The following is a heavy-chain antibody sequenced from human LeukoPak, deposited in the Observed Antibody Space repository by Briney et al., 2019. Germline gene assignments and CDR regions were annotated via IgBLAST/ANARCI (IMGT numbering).Heavy chain of an antibody. CDR3: ARHNNYWLSSRWWFDP. CDR2: INHSGST. Sequence: PSETLSLTCAVYGGSFSGYYCSWIRQPPGKGLEWIGEINHSGSTNYNPSLKSRVTISVDTSKNQFSLKLSSVTAADTAVYYCARHNNYWLSSRWWFDPWGQGTLVTVSS. J-gene: IGHJ5*02. CDR1: GGSFSGYY. D-gene: IGHD2-8*02. V-gene: IGHV4-34*01.